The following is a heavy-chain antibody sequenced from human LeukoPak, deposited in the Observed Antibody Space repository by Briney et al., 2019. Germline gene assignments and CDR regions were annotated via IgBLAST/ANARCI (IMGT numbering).Heavy chain of an antibody. CDR3: TRLRPYSSSWYAHYGMDV. V-gene: IGHV3-7*04. J-gene: IGHJ6*02. D-gene: IGHD6-13*01. CDR1: GFTFSSYW. CDR2: IKPDGTQN. Sequence: GGSLRLSCVASGFTFSSYWMTWVRQSPGKGLEGVANIKPDGTQNYYVDSVKGRFTISRDNAKNSLYLQMNSLRADETAVYYCTRLRPYSSSWYAHYGMDVWGQGTTVTVSS.